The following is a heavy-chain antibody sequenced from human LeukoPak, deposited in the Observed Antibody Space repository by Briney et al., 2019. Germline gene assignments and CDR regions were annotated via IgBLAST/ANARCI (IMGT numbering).Heavy chain of an antibody. Sequence: SETLSLTCAVYGGSFNAYYWTWIRQTPGKGLEWIGEINHSGNTNYNPSLESRITISADTSKNQFSLNLGSVTAADTAIYYCARGLRFIQGPGYYYMDVWGKGTTVTVSS. D-gene: IGHD3-16*02. J-gene: IGHJ6*03. V-gene: IGHV4-34*01. CDR3: ARGLRFIQGPGYYYMDV. CDR2: INHSGNT. CDR1: GGSFNAYY.